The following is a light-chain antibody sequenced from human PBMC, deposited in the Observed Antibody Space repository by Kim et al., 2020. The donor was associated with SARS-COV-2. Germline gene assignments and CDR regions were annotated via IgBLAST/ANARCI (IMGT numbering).Light chain of an antibody. V-gene: IGLV1-44*01. CDR3: AVWDDSLNAVV. Sequence: QSVLTQPPSASGTPGQRVTISCSGSSTNIETNNVNWYQQLPGTAPKLLIYSDNQRPSGVPDRFSGSKSATSASLGINGLQSEDEADYYCAVWDDSLNAVVFGGGTQLTVL. CDR1: STNIETNN. J-gene: IGLJ2*01. CDR2: SDN.